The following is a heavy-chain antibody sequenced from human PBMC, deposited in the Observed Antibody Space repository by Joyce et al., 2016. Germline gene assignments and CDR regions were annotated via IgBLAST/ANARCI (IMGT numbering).Heavy chain of an antibody. D-gene: IGHD6-19*01. Sequence: EVQLVQSGGGLVQPGGSLIFSCAGAGFIFSKYGINWVRQGQGKGVEWVTNIGSSGSSKQYADSGEGRFTISRDNGKNSLYLQMNRLRAEDTAVYYCARDGSSIGGDYWGQGNLVTVSS. CDR3: ARDGSSIGGDY. CDR1: GFIFSKYG. CDR2: IGSSGSSK. J-gene: IGHJ4*02. V-gene: IGHV3-48*01.